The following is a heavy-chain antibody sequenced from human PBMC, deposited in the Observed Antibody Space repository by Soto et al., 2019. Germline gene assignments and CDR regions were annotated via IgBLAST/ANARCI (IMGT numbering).Heavy chain of an antibody. CDR3: ARVARDIVVVPAGDYYFDY. V-gene: IGHV3-9*01. CDR2: ISWNSGSI. J-gene: IGHJ4*02. Sequence: PGGSLRLSCAASGFTFDDYAMHWVRQAPGKGLEWVSGISWNSGSIGYADSVKGRFTISRDNAKNSLYLQMNSLRAEDTALYYCARVARDIVVVPAGDYYFDYWGQGTLVTVSS. D-gene: IGHD2-2*01. CDR1: GFTFDDYA.